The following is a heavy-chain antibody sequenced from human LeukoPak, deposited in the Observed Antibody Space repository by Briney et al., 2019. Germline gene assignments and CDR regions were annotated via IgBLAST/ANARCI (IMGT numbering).Heavy chain of an antibody. Sequence: SVKVSSKASVGTFSSYAISWVRQAPGQGLKWMGGIIPIFGTANYAQKFQGRVTITADKKKSTAYMELSSLRSEDTAVYYCAVEGDITIFGVGPDYWGQGTLVTVSS. CDR3: AVEGDITIFGVGPDY. CDR2: IIPIFGTA. CDR1: VGTFSSYA. V-gene: IGHV1-69*06. D-gene: IGHD3-3*01. J-gene: IGHJ4*02.